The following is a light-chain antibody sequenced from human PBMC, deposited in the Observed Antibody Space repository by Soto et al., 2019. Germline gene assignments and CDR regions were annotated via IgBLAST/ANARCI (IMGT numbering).Light chain of an antibody. V-gene: IGKV3-15*01. Sequence: IVMTPSPATLSVAPGERATLSCRARQSVSSNLAWYQQKPGQAPRLLIYGASTRATGIPDRFSGSGSGTEFTLTISSLQSEDFAVYHCQQYNNWPPFFGQGTKLEIK. CDR2: GAS. CDR1: QSVSSN. CDR3: QQYNNWPPF. J-gene: IGKJ2*01.